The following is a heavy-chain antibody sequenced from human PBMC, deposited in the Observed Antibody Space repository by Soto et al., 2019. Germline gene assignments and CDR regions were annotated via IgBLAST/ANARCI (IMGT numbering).Heavy chain of an antibody. CDR3: ARLIWGAAGTGRYFDY. Sequence: PSETLSLTCTVSGGSLSSYYWSWIRQPPGKGLEWVGYMYNSGSANYNPSLKSRVTISVDTSKNQFSLKLSSVTAADTAVYYCARLIWGAAGTGRYFDYWGQGTLVTV. V-gene: IGHV4-59*08. CDR1: GGSLSSYY. CDR2: MYNSGSA. D-gene: IGHD6-13*01. J-gene: IGHJ4*02.